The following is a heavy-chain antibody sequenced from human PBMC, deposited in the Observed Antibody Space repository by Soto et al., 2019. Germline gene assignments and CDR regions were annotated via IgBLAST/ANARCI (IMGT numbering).Heavy chain of an antibody. V-gene: IGHV4-34*01. CDR1: GGSFSGYY. Sequence: SETLSLTCTVYGGSFSGYYWSWIRQPPGKGLEWIGEINHSGSNNYNPSLKSRVTISVDTSKNQFSLKLSSVTAADTAVYYCARDNGGGYNNWFDPWGQGTLVTVSS. D-gene: IGHD2-8*01. CDR2: INHSGSN. J-gene: IGHJ5*02. CDR3: ARDNGGGYNNWFDP.